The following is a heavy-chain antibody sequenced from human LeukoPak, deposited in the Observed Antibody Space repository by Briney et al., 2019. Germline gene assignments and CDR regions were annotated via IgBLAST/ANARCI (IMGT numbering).Heavy chain of an antibody. CDR3: ARSIVGATRRNYYYGMDV. CDR2: ISYDGSNK. Sequence: GGSLRLSCAASGFTFSSYAMHWVRQAPGKGLEWVAVISYDGSNKYYADSVKGRFTISRDNSKNTLYLQMNSLRAEDTAVYYCARSIVGATRRNYYYGMDVWGQGTTVTVSS. D-gene: IGHD1-26*01. CDR1: GFTFSSYA. V-gene: IGHV3-30*04. J-gene: IGHJ6*02.